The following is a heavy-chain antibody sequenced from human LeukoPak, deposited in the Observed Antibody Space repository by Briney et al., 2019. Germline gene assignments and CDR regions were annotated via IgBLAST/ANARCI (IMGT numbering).Heavy chain of an antibody. CDR1: GFTFSKYA. D-gene: IGHD4-23*01. J-gene: IGHJ4*02. Sequence: GGSLRLSCATSGFTFSKYAMSWVRQAPGKGLQWVSTISGSRGGTYYADSVKGRFIISRENSKNTLYLQMNGLRAEGTAVYYCAKGRDYGGPENYFDYWGEKTLVTVSS. V-gene: IGHV3-23*01. CDR3: AKGRDYGGPENYFDY. CDR2: ISGSRGGT.